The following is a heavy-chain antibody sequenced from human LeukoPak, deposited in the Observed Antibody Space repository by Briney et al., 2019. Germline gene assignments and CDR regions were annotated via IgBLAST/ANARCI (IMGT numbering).Heavy chain of an antibody. Sequence: SETLSLTCTVSGASISSYYWSWIRQPPGKGLEWIGYISYSGSTNYNPSLKSRVTISADTSKNQVSLTLSSVTAADTAVYYCARHPELYFFDYGGQGTLVTVSS. D-gene: IGHD3-10*01. CDR1: GASISSYY. CDR2: ISYSGST. CDR3: ARHPELYFFDY. V-gene: IGHV4-59*08. J-gene: IGHJ4*02.